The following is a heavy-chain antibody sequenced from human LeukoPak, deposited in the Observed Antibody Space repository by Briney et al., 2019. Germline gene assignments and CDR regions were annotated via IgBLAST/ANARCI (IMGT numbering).Heavy chain of an antibody. CDR2: IHGSGSP. V-gene: IGHV4-4*09. CDR3: ARRRGDYGEGEFNC. J-gene: IGHJ4*02. D-gene: IGHD4-17*01. CDR1: GGSMSGYY. Sequence: PSETLSLTCSVTGGSMSGYYWTWIRQPPGGGLEWIGHIHGSGSPMYNPSLQSRVTMSIDASKNQFSLSLSPATATDTAFYCCARRRGDYGEGEFNCWGQGTLVTVSS.